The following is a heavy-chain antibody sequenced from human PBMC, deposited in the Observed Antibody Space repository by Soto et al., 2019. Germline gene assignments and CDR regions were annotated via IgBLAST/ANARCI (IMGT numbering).Heavy chain of an antibody. Sequence: GGSLRLSCAASGFTFDDYAMHWVRQAPGKGLEWVSGISWNSGSIGYADSVKGRFTISRDNAKNSLYLQMNSLRAEDTALYYCAKDGGGPYDFWSGYQYYFDYWGQGTLVTVSS. CDR1: GFTFDDYA. D-gene: IGHD3-3*01. V-gene: IGHV3-9*01. J-gene: IGHJ4*02. CDR3: AKDGGGPYDFWSGYQYYFDY. CDR2: ISWNSGSI.